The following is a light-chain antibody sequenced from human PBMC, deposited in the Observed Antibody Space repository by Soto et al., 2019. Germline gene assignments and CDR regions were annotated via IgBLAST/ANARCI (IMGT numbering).Light chain of an antibody. CDR3: MQGTHWPPYT. V-gene: IGKV2-30*02. J-gene: IGKJ2*01. CDR2: TVS. Sequence: DVVLTQSPLSLPVTLGQPASISCRSSQSLVHSDGSTYLSWFHQRPGQSPRRLIYTVSNRQSGVPDRFSGSGSGTDFTLNISRVEAEDVGVYYCMQGTHWPPYTFGQGTKVEIK. CDR1: QSLVHSDGSTY.